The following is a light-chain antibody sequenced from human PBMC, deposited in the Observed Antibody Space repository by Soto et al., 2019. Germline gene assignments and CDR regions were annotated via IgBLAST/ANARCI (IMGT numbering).Light chain of an antibody. V-gene: IGKV3-20*01. CDR1: QSVYKNF. CDR3: QQYGGSPPT. Sequence: EIVLTQSPGTLSLSPGERATLSCRASQSVYKNFLAWYQQKPGQAPRLLINGASNRATGIPDRFSGSGSGTDFSLTIDRLEPEDFAVYFWQQYGGSPPTFGGGTKVAIK. J-gene: IGKJ4*01. CDR2: GAS.